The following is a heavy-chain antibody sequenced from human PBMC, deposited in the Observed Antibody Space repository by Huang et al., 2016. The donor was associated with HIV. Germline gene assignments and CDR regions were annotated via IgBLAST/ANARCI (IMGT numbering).Heavy chain of an antibody. CDR2: ISAYNGHT. CDR3: ARDRGAVAGTSPGY. J-gene: IGHJ4*02. Sequence: QVQLVQSGAEVKKPGASVKVSCKASGYTVTSYGISWVRQAHGQGLEWRGWISAYNGHTNYVQKLQGRVTMTTETSTSTAYMELRSLRSDDTAVYYCARDRGAVAGTSPGYWGQGTLVTVSS. D-gene: IGHD6-19*01. CDR1: GYTVTSYG. V-gene: IGHV1-18*01.